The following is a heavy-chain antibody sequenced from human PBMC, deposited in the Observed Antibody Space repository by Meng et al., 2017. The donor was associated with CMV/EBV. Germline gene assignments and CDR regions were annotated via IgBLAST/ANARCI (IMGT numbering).Heavy chain of an antibody. CDR2: IYYSGST. Sequence: SETLSLTCTVSGGSISSYYWSWIQQPPGKGLEWIGYIYYSGSTNYNPSLKSRVTISVDTSKNQFSLKLSSVTAADTAVYYCARDDCSGGSCYGYWGQGTLVTVSS. CDR3: ARDDCSGGSCYGY. CDR1: GGSISSYY. J-gene: IGHJ4*02. D-gene: IGHD2-15*01. V-gene: IGHV4-59*12.